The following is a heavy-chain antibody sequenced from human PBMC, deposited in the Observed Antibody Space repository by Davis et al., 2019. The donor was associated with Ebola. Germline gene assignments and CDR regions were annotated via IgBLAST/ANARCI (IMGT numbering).Heavy chain of an antibody. CDR1: GYTFTSYA. V-gene: IGHV1-3*01. CDR3: ARAGDIVVVVAAFDFDY. Sequence: ASVKVSCKASGYTFTSYAMHWVRQAPGQRLEWMGWINAGNGNTKYSQKFQGRVTITRDTSASTAYMELSSLRSEDTAVYYCARAGDIVVVVAAFDFDYWGQGTLVTVSS. D-gene: IGHD2-15*01. J-gene: IGHJ4*02. CDR2: INAGNGNT.